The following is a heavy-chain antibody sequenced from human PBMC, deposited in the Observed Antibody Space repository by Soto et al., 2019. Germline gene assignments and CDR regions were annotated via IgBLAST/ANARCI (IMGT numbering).Heavy chain of an antibody. CDR2: IWYDGSNK. Sequence: PGGSLRLSCAASGFTFSSYGMHWVRQAPGKGLEWVAVIWYDGSNKYYADSVKGRFTISRDNSKNTLYLQMNSLRAEDTAVYYCARVSSGYYLDSFDYWGQGTLVTVSS. CDR3: ARVSSGYYLDSFDY. V-gene: IGHV3-33*01. CDR1: GFTFSSYG. D-gene: IGHD3-22*01. J-gene: IGHJ4*02.